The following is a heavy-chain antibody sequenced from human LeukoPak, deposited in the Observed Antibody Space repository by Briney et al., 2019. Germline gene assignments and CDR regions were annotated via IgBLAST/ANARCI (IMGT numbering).Heavy chain of an antibody. CDR1: GGSVSGGSYF. V-gene: IGHV4-61*01. Sequence: PSETLSLTCTVSGGSVSGGSYFWSWIRRPPGKGLEWIGYIYHTGSTNYNPSLKSRLTISVDTSKNQFSLKLNSVTAADTAVYYCARDHHGNNWYYFDYWGQGTLVAVSS. D-gene: IGHD1-1*01. CDR2: IYHTGST. J-gene: IGHJ4*02. CDR3: ARDHHGNNWYYFDY.